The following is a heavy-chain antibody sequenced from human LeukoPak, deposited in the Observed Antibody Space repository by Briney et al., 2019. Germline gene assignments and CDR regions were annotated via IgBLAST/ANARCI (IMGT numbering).Heavy chain of an antibody. CDR3: TRNAFDM. J-gene: IGHJ3*02. Sequence: PGGSLRLSCAVSGFTFSNYWMSWVRQAPGKGLEWVANINQDGSEKNYVDSVKGRFTISRDNARNSLYLQMNSLRAEDTAVYYCTRNAFDMWGQGTMVTVSS. CDR1: GFTFSNYW. CDR2: INQDGSEK. V-gene: IGHV3-7*01.